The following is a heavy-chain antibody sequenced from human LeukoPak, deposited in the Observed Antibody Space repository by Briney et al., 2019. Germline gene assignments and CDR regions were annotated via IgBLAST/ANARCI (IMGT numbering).Heavy chain of an antibody. V-gene: IGHV1-46*01. J-gene: IGHJ4*02. Sequence: ASVKVSCTASGYTFSSYGISWVRQAPGQGPQWMGRINPSGGSTRYAQIFQGRVTMTRDTSTSTVNMELSSLTAEDTAVYYCARDWDSYEMGYWGQGTLVSVCS. CDR2: INPSGGST. D-gene: IGHD3-22*01. CDR1: GYTFSSYG. CDR3: ARDWDSYEMGY.